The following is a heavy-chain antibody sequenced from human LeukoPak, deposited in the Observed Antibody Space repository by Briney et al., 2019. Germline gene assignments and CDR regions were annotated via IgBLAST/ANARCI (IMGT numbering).Heavy chain of an antibody. D-gene: IGHD6-19*01. CDR3: AKDVHSSGRYGWFDS. J-gene: IGHJ5*01. V-gene: IGHV3-23*01. CDR2: ISGSGRNS. Sequence: GGSLRLSCAASGFTFSNCAVNWVRQAPGKGLEWVSLISGSGRNSYYADSVKGRFTISRDNSKNTVSLQMNSRGAEDTAVYYGAKDVHSSGRYGWFDSWGQGTLVTVSS. CDR1: GFTFSNCA.